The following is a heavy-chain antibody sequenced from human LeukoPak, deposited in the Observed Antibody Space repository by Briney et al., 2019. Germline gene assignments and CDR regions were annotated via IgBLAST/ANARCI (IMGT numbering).Heavy chain of an antibody. D-gene: IGHD2-2*01. CDR3: ARDRGYCSSTSCYTFDY. CDR2: IKQDGSEK. CDR1: GFTFSSYW. Sequence: GGSLRLSCAASGFTFSSYWMSWVRQAPGKGLEWVANIKQDGSEKYYVDSVKGRFTISRDNAKNSLYLQMNSLRAEDTAVYYCARDRGYCSSTSCYTFDYWGQGTLVTVSS. J-gene: IGHJ4*02. V-gene: IGHV3-7*01.